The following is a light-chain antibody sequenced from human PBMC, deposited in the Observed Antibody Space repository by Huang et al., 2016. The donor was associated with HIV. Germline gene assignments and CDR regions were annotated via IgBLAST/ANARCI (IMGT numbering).Light chain of an antibody. CDR1: QSVSTY. J-gene: IGKJ1*01. CDR2: DTS. Sequence: EIVLTQSPATLSLSPGERATLSCWASQSVSTYLAWYQQTPGQAPRLLIYDTSNRAAGTPARFSGSGSGTDFTLTISSLEPEDVAVYYCQQRNNWGWTFGQGTKVEIK. CDR3: QQRNNWGWT. V-gene: IGKV3-11*01.